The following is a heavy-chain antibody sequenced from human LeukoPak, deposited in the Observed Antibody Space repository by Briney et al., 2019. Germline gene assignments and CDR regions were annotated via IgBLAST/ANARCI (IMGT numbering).Heavy chain of an antibody. Sequence: ASVKVSCKASGYTFTSYGISWVRQAPGQGLEWMGWISAYNGNTNYAQKLQGRVTMTTDTSTSTAYMELRSLRSDDTAVYYCARESRGRWLQLFSYWGQGTLVTVSS. V-gene: IGHV1-18*01. J-gene: IGHJ4*02. CDR3: ARESRGRWLQLFSY. CDR2: ISAYNGNT. CDR1: GYTFTSYG. D-gene: IGHD5-24*01.